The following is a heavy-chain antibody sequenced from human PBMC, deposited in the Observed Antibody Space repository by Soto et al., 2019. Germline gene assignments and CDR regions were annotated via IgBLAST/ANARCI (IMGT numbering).Heavy chain of an antibody. CDR2: TYYRSRWYS. J-gene: IGHJ6*02. V-gene: IGHV6-1*01. CDR3: ARSEEDSDYYYGMDV. Sequence: SQTLSLTCVGSGDTVSSNSVAWNWVRQSPSRGLEWLGRTYYRSRWYSDYAVSVRSRIDINADTSKNQVSLQLNSVTPEDTAVYYCARSEEDSDYYYGMDVWGQGTTVTVSS. CDR1: GDTVSSNSVA. D-gene: IGHD2-15*01.